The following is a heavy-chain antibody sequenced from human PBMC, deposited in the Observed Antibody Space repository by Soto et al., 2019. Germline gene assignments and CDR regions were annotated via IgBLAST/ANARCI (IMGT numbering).Heavy chain of an antibody. CDR3: AYSSSSGGMDV. V-gene: IGHV4-39*01. D-gene: IGHD6-6*01. J-gene: IGHJ6*02. CDR2: IYYSGRT. CDR1: CGSISSSSYY. Sequence: SETLSLTCTVSCGSISSSSYYWGWIRQPPGKGLEWIGSIYYSGRTYYNPSLKSRVTISVDTSKNQFSLKLSSVTAEDTAVYYCAYSSSSGGMDVWGQGTTVTVSS.